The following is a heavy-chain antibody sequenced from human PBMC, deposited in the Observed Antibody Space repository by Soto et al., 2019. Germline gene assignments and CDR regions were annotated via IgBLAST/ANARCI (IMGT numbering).Heavy chain of an antibody. CDR1: GYSFTSYW. J-gene: IGHJ6*02. D-gene: IGHD6-13*01. V-gene: IGHV5-51*01. CDR3: AKTAAGGKNYYGMDV. Sequence: GDSLKISWKGSGYSFTSYWIGWARQMPGKGLEWMGIIYPGDSDTRYSPSFQGQVTISADKSISTAYLQWSSLKASDTAMYYCAKTAAGGKNYYGMDVWGQGTTVTVSS. CDR2: IYPGDSDT.